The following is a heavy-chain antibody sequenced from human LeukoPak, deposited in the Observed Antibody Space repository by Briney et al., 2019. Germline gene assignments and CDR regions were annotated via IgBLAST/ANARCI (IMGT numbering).Heavy chain of an antibody. Sequence: ASVKVSCKASGYTFTSYGISWVRQAPGQGLEWMGWISAYNGNTNYAQKLQDRVTMTTDTPTSTAYMELRSLRSDDTAVYYCARDYYDSSGYYYFDYWGQGTLVTVSS. J-gene: IGHJ4*02. CDR2: ISAYNGNT. CDR1: GYTFTSYG. D-gene: IGHD3-22*01. V-gene: IGHV1-18*01. CDR3: ARDYYDSSGYYYFDY.